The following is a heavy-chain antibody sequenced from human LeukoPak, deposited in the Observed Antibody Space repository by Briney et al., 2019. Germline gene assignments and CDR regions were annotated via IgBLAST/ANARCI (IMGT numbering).Heavy chain of an antibody. CDR1: GFTFSSYS. V-gene: IGHV3-21*04. J-gene: IGHJ5*02. CDR3: AKGFPYSSSTGPNNWFDP. D-gene: IGHD6-13*01. CDR2: ISSSSSYI. Sequence: GGSLRLSCAASGFTFSSYSMNWVRQAPGKGLEWVSSISSSSSYIYYADSVKGRFTISRDNAKNSLYLQMNSLRAEDTAVYYCAKGFPYSSSTGPNNWFDPWGQGTLVTVSS.